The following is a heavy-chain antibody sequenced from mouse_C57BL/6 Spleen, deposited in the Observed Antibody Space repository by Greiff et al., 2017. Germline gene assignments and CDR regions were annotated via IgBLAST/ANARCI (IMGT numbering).Heavy chain of an antibody. CDR3: ARALSYDYGRAWFAY. J-gene: IGHJ3*01. CDR2: IDPSASYT. CDR1: GYTFTSYW. D-gene: IGHD2-4*01. Sequence: QVQLQQPGAELVKPGASVKLSCKASGYTFTSYWMQWVKQRPGQGLEWIGEIDPSASYTNYNQKFKGKATLTVDTSSSTAYMQLSSLTSEDSAVYYCARALSYDYGRAWFAYWGQGTLVTVSA. V-gene: IGHV1-50*01.